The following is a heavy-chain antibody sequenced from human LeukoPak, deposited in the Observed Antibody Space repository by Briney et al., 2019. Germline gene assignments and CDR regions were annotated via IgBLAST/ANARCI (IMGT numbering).Heavy chain of an antibody. Sequence: SETLSLTCTVSGGSISSYYWGWIRQPPGKGLEWIGYIYYSGSTNYNPSLKSRVTISVDTSKNQFSLKLSSVTAADTAVYYCARGSHFSSAYYYDSSGLLFDYWGQGTLVTVSS. CDR2: IYYSGST. CDR3: ARGSHFSSAYYYDSSGLLFDY. J-gene: IGHJ4*02. CDR1: GGSISSYY. D-gene: IGHD3-22*01. V-gene: IGHV4-59*01.